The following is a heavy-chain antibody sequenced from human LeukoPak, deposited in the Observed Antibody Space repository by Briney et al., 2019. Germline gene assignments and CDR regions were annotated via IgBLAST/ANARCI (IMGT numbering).Heavy chain of an antibody. CDR2: SNPNTGGT. CDR1: GYTFTGYY. D-gene: IGHD3-16*01. V-gene: IGHV1-2*02. Sequence: ASVKVSCKASGYTFTGYYVHWVRQAPGQGLDWMGWSNPNTGGTNYAQKFQGRVTMTRDTSISTAYMELSSLTSDDTAVYYCARGGRATQDYFYYMDVWGKGTTVTVSS. CDR3: ARGGRATQDYFYYMDV. J-gene: IGHJ6*03.